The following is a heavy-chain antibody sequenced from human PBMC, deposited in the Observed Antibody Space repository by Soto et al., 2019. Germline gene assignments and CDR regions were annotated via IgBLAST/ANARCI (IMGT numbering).Heavy chain of an antibody. V-gene: IGHV1-18*01. D-gene: IGHD2-15*01. J-gene: IGHJ4*02. CDR2: ISAYNGNT. CDR1: GYTFTNFG. CDR3: ARGPGGPDGPGDY. Sequence: VSVKGSCKASGYTFTNFGISWVRQAPGQGLEWMGWISAYNGNTNYAQKFQGRVTITRDTSASTAYMELSSLRSEDTAVYYCARGPGGPDGPGDYWGQGTLVTVSS.